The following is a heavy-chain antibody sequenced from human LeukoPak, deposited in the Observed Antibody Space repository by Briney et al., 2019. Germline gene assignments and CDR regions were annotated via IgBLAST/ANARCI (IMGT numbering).Heavy chain of an antibody. CDR1: GGSISGNY. CDR3: ARDFSHYYGSGSRSAGFDP. V-gene: IGHV4-59*01. CDR2: IYNSGST. D-gene: IGHD3-10*01. J-gene: IGHJ5*02. Sequence: PSETLSLTCTVSGGSISGNYWSWIRQPPGKGLEWIGYIYNSGSTSYNPSLKGRVTISVDTSKNQFSLNLSSVTAADTAVYYCARDFSHYYGSGSRSAGFDPWGQGTLVTVSS.